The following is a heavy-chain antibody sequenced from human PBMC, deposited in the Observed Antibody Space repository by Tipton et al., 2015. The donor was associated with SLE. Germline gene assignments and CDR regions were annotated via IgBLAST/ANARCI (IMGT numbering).Heavy chain of an antibody. Sequence: TLSLTCTVSGGSISSGDYYWSWIRQPPGKGLEWIGYIYYSGSTYYNPSLKSRVTISVDTSKNQFSLKLSSVTAADTAVYYCARTRYSGYDPFDYWGQGTLVTVSS. CDR2: IYYSGST. J-gene: IGHJ4*02. D-gene: IGHD5-12*01. V-gene: IGHV4-30-4*01. CDR3: ARTRYSGYDPFDY. CDR1: GGSISSGDYY.